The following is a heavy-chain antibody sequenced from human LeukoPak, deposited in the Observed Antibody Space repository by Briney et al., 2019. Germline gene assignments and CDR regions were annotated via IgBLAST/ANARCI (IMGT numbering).Heavy chain of an antibody. CDR2: IYPSGTT. CDR1: GGSINSGTYY. Sequence: PSQTLSLTCTVSGGSINSGTYYWSWIRQPAGKGLEWIGRIYPSGTTNYNPSLKSRVTISVDTSKNQFSLKLSSVSAADTGVYYCARTTEGYCRGTSYSWCYYYYMDVWGKGTTVTVSS. J-gene: IGHJ6*03. CDR3: ARTTEGYCRGTSYSWCYYYYMDV. V-gene: IGHV4-61*02. D-gene: IGHD2-2*01.